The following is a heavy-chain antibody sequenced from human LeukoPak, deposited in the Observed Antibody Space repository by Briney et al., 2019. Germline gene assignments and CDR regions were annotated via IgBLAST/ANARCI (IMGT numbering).Heavy chain of an antibody. D-gene: IGHD6-13*01. CDR1: GYTFTGYY. J-gene: IGHJ4*02. CDR2: INPNSGGT. CDR3: ARDLGSAAGTGFDY. Sequence: ASVNVSCKASGYTFTGYYMHWVRQAPGQGLEGMGWINPNSGGTNYAQKFQGRVTMTRDTSISTAYMELSRLRSDDTAVYYCARDLGSAAGTGFDYWGQGTLVTVSS. V-gene: IGHV1-2*02.